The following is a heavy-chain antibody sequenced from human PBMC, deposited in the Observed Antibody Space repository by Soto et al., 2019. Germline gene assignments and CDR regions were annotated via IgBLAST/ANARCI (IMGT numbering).Heavy chain of an antibody. J-gene: IGHJ4*02. D-gene: IGHD2-15*01. V-gene: IGHV3-23*01. Sequence: GGSLRLSCAASGFTFSGYAMSWVRQAPGKGLEWVSAISGSGGSTYYADSVKGRFTISRDNSKNTLYLQMNNLKAEDTAVYYCTSGLIVVVAASKLAGYWGQGTLVTVSS. CDR1: GFTFSGYA. CDR3: TSGLIVVVAASKLAGY. CDR2: ISGSGGST.